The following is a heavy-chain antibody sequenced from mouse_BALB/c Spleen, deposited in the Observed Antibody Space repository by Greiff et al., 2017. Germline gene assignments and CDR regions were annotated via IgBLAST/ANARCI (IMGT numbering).Heavy chain of an antibody. CDR1: GYTFASYT. Sequence: QVQLQQSGAELARPGASVKMSCKASGYTFASYTMHWVKQRPGQGLEWIGYINPSSGYTNYNQKFKDKATLTADKSSSTAYMQLSSLTSEDSAVYYCARRGVVPYYFDYWGQGTTPTVSS. CDR3: ARRGVVPYYFDY. V-gene: IGHV1-4*01. D-gene: IGHD1-1*01. CDR2: INPSSGYT. J-gene: IGHJ2*01.